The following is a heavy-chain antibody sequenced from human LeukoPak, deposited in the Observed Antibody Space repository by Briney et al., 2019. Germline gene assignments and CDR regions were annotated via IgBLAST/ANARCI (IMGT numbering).Heavy chain of an antibody. CDR2: ISYDGSNK. CDR3: AREPYSSGWYFSHYFDC. J-gene: IGHJ4*02. Sequence: GRSLRLSCAASGFTFSNYAMHWVRQAPGKGLEWVAVISYDGSNKYYVDSVKGRFTISRDNSKNTLYLQMNSLRAEDTAVYYCAREPYSSGWYFSHYFDCWGQGTLVTVSS. CDR1: GFTFSNYA. D-gene: IGHD6-19*01. V-gene: IGHV3-30-3*01.